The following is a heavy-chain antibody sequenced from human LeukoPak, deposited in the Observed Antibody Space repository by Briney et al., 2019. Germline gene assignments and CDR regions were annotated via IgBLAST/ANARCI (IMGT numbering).Heavy chain of an antibody. CDR3: ARDQRYCSSSSCPWEPFDY. CDR1: GFTFSSYW. CDR2: IKQDGSEK. Sequence: GGSLRLSCAASGFTFSSYWMSWVRPAPGKGVEWVANIKQDGSEKYYVDSVKGRFTISRDNAKNSLYLQMNSLRAEDTAVYYCARDQRYCSSSSCPWEPFDYWGQGTLVTVSS. D-gene: IGHD2-2*01. V-gene: IGHV3-7*05. J-gene: IGHJ4*02.